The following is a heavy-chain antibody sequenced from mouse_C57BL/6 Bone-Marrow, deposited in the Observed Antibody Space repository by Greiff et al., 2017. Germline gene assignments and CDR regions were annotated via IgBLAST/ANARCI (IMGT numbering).Heavy chain of an antibody. Sequence: DVKLVESEGGLVQPGSSMKLSCTASGFTFSDYYMAWVRQVPEKGLEWVANINYDGSSTYYLDSLKSRFIISRDNAKNILYLQMSSLKSEDTATYYCARETVDGGFAYWGQGTLVTVSA. CDR1: GFTFSDYY. V-gene: IGHV5-16*01. J-gene: IGHJ3*01. CDR2: INYDGSST. CDR3: ARETVDGGFAY.